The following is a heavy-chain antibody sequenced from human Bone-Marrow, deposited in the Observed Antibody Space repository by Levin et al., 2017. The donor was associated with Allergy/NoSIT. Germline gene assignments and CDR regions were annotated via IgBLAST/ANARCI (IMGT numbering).Heavy chain of an antibody. CDR1: GFTFSSYG. CDR2: ISDNGDRT. D-gene: IGHD3-22*01. CDR3: AKDQDPGWLPYFGS. J-gene: IGHJ4*02. Sequence: GESLKISCAASGFTFSSYGMSWVRQAPGKGLEWVSGISDNGDRTYLAASVKGRVTISRDNSKNTLYLQMDSLRAEDTAVYYCAKDQDPGWLPYFGSWGQGTLVTVSS. V-gene: IGHV3-23*01.